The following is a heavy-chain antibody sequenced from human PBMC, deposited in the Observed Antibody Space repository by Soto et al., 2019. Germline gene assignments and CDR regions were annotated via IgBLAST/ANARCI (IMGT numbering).Heavy chain of an antibody. Sequence: PGGSLRLSCAASGFTFSNAWMSWVRQAPGKGLEWVGRIESKTDGGTTDYAAPVKGRFTISRDDSKNTLYLQMNSLKTEDTAVYYCTTNRELPGPDYWGQGTLVTVSS. J-gene: IGHJ4*02. CDR2: IESKTDGGTT. CDR3: TTNRELPGPDY. V-gene: IGHV3-15*04. D-gene: IGHD1-26*01. CDR1: GFTFSNAW.